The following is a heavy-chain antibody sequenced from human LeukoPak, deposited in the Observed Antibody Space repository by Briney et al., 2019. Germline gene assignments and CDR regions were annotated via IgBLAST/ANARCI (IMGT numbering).Heavy chain of an antibody. D-gene: IGHD5-18*01. CDR3: ARDADTAMLYFDY. CDR2: INAGNGNT. Sequence: ASVKVSCKASGYTFTSYAMHWVRRAPGQRLEWMGWINAGNGNTKFSQKFQGRVTITRDTSASTAYMELSSLRSEDTAVYYCARDADTAMLYFDYWGQGTLVTVSS. CDR1: GYTFTSYA. J-gene: IGHJ4*02. V-gene: IGHV1-3*01.